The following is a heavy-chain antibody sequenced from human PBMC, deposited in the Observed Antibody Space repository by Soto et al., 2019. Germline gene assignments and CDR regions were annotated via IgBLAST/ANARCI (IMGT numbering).Heavy chain of an antibody. J-gene: IGHJ4*02. CDR2: IYRTGST. D-gene: IGHD1-7*01. CDR1: GGSFTSNNW. CDR3: ASRDPGTSVDY. Sequence: SETLSLTCAVSGGSFTSNNWWTWVRQPPGQGLEWIGEIYRTGSTSYNPSLKSRVTISLDKPENQFSLKVTSLTAADTAVYYCASRDPGTSVDYWGQGTLVTVSA. V-gene: IGHV4-4*02.